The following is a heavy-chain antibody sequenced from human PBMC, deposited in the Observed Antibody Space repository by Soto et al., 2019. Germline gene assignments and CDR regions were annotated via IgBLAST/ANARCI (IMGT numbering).Heavy chain of an antibody. V-gene: IGHV4-31*03. CDR3: ARGRGFWSGYYHYYYYYGMDV. Sequence: QVQLQESGPGLVKPPQTLSLTCTVSGGSISSGGYYWSWIRQHPGKGRGWIGNIYYSGSTDYNPSLKIRITISVDTSKNQFSLKLSSVTAADTAVYYCARGRGFWSGYYHYYYYYGMDVWGQGTTVTVSS. D-gene: IGHD3-3*01. CDR1: GGSISSGGYY. J-gene: IGHJ6*02. CDR2: IYYSGST.